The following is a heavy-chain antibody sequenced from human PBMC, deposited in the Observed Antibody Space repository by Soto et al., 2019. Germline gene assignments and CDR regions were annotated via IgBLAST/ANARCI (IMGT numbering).Heavy chain of an antibody. Sequence: ASVKVSCKASRYTFTCYSMYWVHQSPGQRLEWMGWINAGNGNTKYSQKFQGRVTITRDTSASTAYMELSSLRSEDTAVYYCARDLRVVPAASNWFDPWGQGTLVTVSS. V-gene: IGHV1-3*01. J-gene: IGHJ5*02. CDR2: INAGNGNT. CDR1: RYTFTCYS. D-gene: IGHD2-2*01. CDR3: ARDLRVVPAASNWFDP.